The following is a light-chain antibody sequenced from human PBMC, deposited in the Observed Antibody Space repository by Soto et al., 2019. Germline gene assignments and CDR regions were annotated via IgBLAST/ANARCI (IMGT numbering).Light chain of an antibody. CDR2: GVS. CDR1: QRVSSSS. V-gene: IGKV3-20*01. Sequence: EIVLTQSPATLSLSPGERATLSCRASQRVSSSSSAWYQHKPGQSPRLLIFGVSSRATDIPDRFSGSGSGTDFTLTINRLEPEDFAVYYCQQYSISSTFGQGTKVEIK. CDR3: QQYSISST. J-gene: IGKJ1*01.